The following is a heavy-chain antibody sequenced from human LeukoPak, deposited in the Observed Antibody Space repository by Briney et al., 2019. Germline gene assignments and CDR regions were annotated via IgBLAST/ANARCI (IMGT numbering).Heavy chain of an antibody. CDR3: ARSLLHNWFDP. CDR1: GGSISSSSYY. J-gene: IGHJ5*02. V-gene: IGHV4-39*07. D-gene: IGHD1-26*01. CDR2: IYYSGST. Sequence: SETLSLTCTVSGGSISSSSYYWGWIRQPPGKGLEWIGSIYYSGSTYYNPSLKSRVTISVDTSKNQFSLKLSSVTAADTAVYYCARSLLHNWFDPWGQGTLVTVSS.